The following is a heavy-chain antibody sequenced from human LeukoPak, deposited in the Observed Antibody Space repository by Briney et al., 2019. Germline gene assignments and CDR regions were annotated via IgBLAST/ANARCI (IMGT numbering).Heavy chain of an antibody. Sequence: PGGSLRLSCAASGFTFSNYGMSWVRQAPGKGLEWVSGISGSGGSTYYADSVKGRFTISRDNSKNTLYLQMNSLRAEDTAVYYCARDTAIQLWLGEIFDYWGQGTLVTVSS. CDR3: ARDTAIQLWLGEIFDY. D-gene: IGHD5-18*01. J-gene: IGHJ4*02. CDR1: GFTFSNYG. V-gene: IGHV3-23*01. CDR2: ISGSGGST.